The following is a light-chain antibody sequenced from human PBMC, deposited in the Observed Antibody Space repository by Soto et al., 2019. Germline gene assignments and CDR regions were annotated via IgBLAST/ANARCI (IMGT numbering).Light chain of an antibody. CDR2: DAS. J-gene: IGKJ1*01. V-gene: IGKV3D-15*01. CDR3: QQYDNWLRS. CDR1: QSVSSK. Sequence: EIVLTQSPGTLSLSPGERATLSCRASQSVSSKLAWYQQKPGLAPRLLIYDASSRATGIPARFSGSGSGTEFTLTISSLQSEDFAVYYCQQYDNWLRSFGQGTKVDIK.